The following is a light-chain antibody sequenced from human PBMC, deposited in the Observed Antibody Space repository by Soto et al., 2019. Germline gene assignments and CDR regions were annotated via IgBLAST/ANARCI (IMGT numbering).Light chain of an antibody. CDR1: TGAVTSGHY. V-gene: IGLV7-46*01. Sequence: QAVVTQEPSLTVSPGGTVTLTCGSSTGAVTSGHYPYWFQQKPGQAPRTLIYDTNNKQSWTPARFSGSLLGGKAALTLSGAQPEDEAEYYCLLSSSVVFGEGTKLTVL. J-gene: IGLJ2*01. CDR3: LLSSSVV. CDR2: DTN.